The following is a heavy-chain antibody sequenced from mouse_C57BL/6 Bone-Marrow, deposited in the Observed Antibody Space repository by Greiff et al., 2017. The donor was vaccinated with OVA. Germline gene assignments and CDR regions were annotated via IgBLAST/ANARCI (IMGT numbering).Heavy chain of an antibody. D-gene: IGHD1-1*01. J-gene: IGHJ2*02. CDR3: AHYGSRLYLHY. Sequence: VPLQQPGAELVRPGTSVKLSCKASGYTFTNYWMHWVKQRPGQGLEWIGVIAPSDSYINYNQKFKGRATLTVDTSSSTAYMHLSSLTYEDSAVYYWAHYGSRLYLHYWGQGTSLTVSS. CDR1: GYTFTNYW. V-gene: IGHV1-59*01. CDR2: IAPSDSYI.